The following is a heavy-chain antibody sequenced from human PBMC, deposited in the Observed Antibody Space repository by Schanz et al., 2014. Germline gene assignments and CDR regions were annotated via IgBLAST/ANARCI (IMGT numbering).Heavy chain of an antibody. CDR3: ARDRGYCSGGSCLALDY. Sequence: VQLVESGGGVVQFGRSLRLSCAAYGFTLSSYSMNWVRQAPGKGLEWVSSISSSSSYIYYADSVKGRFTISRDNSKNTLYLQMNTLRAEDTAVYYCARDRGYCSGGSCLALDYWGQGTLVTVSS. J-gene: IGHJ4*02. D-gene: IGHD2-15*01. V-gene: IGHV3-21*01. CDR1: GFTLSSYS. CDR2: ISSSSSYI.